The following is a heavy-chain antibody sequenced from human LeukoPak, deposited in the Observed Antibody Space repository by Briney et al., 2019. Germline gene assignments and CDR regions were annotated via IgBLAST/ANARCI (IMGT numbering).Heavy chain of an antibody. CDR2: IIPIFGTA. CDR3: ASAPDSSSTYYYYYMDV. D-gene: IGHD6-6*01. J-gene: IGHJ6*03. V-gene: IGHV1-69*01. Sequence: SSVKVSSEASQGTLSSYATSWVRQAPGQGLEWMGGIIPIFGTANYAQKFQGRVTITADESTSTAYMELSSLRSEDTAVYYCASAPDSSSTYYYYYMDVWGKGTTVTVSS. CDR1: QGTLSSYA.